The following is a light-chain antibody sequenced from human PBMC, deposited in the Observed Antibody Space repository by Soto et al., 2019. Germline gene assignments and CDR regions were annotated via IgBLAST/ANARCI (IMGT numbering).Light chain of an antibody. CDR2: AAP. Sequence: EIQMTQAPSSLSASVGDRVTITCRASQTISMYLNWYQQKPGKAPILLISAAPSLQTGVPSRFNGSGSGTDFTLTISSLQPEDFATYYCQQSYSIPPLTFGGGTRVEIK. CDR1: QTISMY. J-gene: IGKJ4*01. CDR3: QQSYSIPPLT. V-gene: IGKV1-39*01.